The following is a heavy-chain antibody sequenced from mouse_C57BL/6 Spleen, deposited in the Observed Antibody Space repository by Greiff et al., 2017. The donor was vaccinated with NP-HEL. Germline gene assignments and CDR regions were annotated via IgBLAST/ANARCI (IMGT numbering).Heavy chain of an antibody. V-gene: IGHV5-9-1*02. CDR1: GFTFSSYA. J-gene: IGHJ2*01. D-gene: IGHD3-2*02. CDR3: TRDKDQGDFDY. Sequence: EVMLVESGEGLVKPGGSLKLSCAASGFTFSSYAMSWVRQTPEKRLEWVAYISSGGDYIYYADTVKGRFTISRDNARNTLYLQMSSLKSEDTAMYYCTRDKDQGDFDYWGQGTTLTVSS. CDR2: ISSGGDYI.